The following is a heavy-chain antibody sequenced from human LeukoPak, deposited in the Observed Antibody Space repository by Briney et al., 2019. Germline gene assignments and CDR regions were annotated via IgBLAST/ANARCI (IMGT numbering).Heavy chain of an antibody. Sequence: SQTLSLTCAISGDSVSSNSAAWNWIRQSPSRGLEWLGRTYYRSKWYNDYAVSVKSRITINPDTSKNQFSLQLNSVTPEDTAVYYCAREPPMYYYGSGSPYSNWFDPWGQGTLVTVSS. CDR1: GDSVSSNSAA. CDR3: AREPPMYYYGSGSPYSNWFDP. V-gene: IGHV6-1*01. J-gene: IGHJ5*02. CDR2: TYYRSKWYN. D-gene: IGHD3-10*01.